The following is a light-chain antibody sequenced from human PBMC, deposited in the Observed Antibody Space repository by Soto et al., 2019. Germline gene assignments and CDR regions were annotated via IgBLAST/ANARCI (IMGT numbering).Light chain of an antibody. CDR3: SSYTTNTTPV. Sequence: QSALTQPASVSGSPGQSIAISCSGTTTDVGGYNYVSWYQQYPGQAPKLIIYDVSNRPSGVSDRFSGSKSGNTASLTISGLQAEDEADYYCSSYTTNTTPVLGGGTKLTVL. CDR1: TTDVGGYNY. J-gene: IGLJ3*02. V-gene: IGLV2-14*01. CDR2: DVS.